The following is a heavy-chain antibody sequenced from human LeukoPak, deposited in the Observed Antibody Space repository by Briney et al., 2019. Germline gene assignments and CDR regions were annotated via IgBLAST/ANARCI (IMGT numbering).Heavy chain of an antibody. CDR1: GFTFSSYA. CDR2: ISGSGGST. V-gene: IGHV3-23*01. Sequence: GALRLSCAASGFTFSSYAMSWVRQAPGKGLEWVSAISGSGGSTYYADSVRGRFTISRDNSKNTLYLQMNSLRAEDTAVYYCAKDSRATRIAVAGNPDYWGQGTLVTVSS. D-gene: IGHD6-19*01. CDR3: AKDSRATRIAVAGNPDY. J-gene: IGHJ4*02.